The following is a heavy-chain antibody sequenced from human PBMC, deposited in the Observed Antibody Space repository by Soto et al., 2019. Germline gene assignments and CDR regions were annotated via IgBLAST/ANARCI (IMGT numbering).Heavy chain of an antibody. V-gene: IGHV4-59*01. CDR2: IYYSGST. CDR3: AREKWAAAGVYDYYYGMDV. J-gene: IGHJ6*02. Sequence: SETLSLTCTVSGGSISSYYWSWIRQPPGKGLEWIGYIYYSGSTNYNPSLKSRVTISVDTSKNQFSLKLSSVTAADTAVYYCAREKWAAAGVYDYYYGMDVWGQGTTVTAP. CDR1: GGSISSYY. D-gene: IGHD6-13*01.